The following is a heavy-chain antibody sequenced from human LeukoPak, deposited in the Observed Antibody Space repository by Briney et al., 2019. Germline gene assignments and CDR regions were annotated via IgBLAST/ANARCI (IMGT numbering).Heavy chain of an antibody. CDR2: ISGSGGSI. V-gene: IGHV3-23*01. J-gene: IGHJ6*02. CDR1: GFTFSSYA. Sequence: GGSLRLSCAASGFTFSSYAMSWVRQAIGKWPEWVSAISGSGGSIYYAGSVKGRFTISRDNSKNTLYMHMNRLRAEDTAVYFCAKDQIPLNRQVAGGYYYYAMDVWGQGTTVTVSS. CDR3: AKDQIPLNRQVAGGYYYYAMDV. D-gene: IGHD6-19*01.